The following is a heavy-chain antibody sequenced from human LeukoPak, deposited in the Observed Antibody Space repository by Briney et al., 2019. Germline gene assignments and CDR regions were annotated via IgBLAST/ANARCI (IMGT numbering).Heavy chain of an antibody. CDR2: ISGSGGST. V-gene: IGHV3-23*01. Sequence: PGGSLRLSCAASGFTFSSYAMSWVRQAPGKGLEWVSAISGSGGSTYYADSVKGRFTISRDNSKNTLYLQMNSLRAEDTAVYYCAKSTLLGHYYYYGMDVWGRGTTVTVSS. CDR3: AKSTLLGHYYYYGMDV. CDR1: GFTFSSYA. D-gene: IGHD1-26*01. J-gene: IGHJ6*02.